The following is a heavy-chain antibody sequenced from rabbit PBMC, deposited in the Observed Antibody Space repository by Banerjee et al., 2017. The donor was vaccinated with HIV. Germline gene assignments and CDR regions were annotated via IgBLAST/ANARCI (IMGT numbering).Heavy chain of an antibody. V-gene: IGHV1S45*01. D-gene: IGHD6-1*01. J-gene: IGHJ6*01. CDR1: GFDFSVYG. CDR3: ARVAYPYAYPYATWGYYGMDL. Sequence: QEQLKETGGGLVQPGGSLQLSCKVSGFDFSVYGINWVRQAPGKGLEWIACIGAGSSGSTYYASWAKGRFTISRTSSTTVTLQMTSLTAADTATYFCARVAYPYAYPYATWGYYGMDLWGPGTLVTVS. CDR2: IGAGSSGST.